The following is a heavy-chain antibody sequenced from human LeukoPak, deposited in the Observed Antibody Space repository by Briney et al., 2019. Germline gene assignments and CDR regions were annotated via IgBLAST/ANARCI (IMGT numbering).Heavy chain of an antibody. CDR2: INTNTGNP. J-gene: IGHJ4*02. V-gene: IGHV7-4-1*02. CDR3: ARVDHCSGGSCYSLLN. CDR1: GYTFTNYA. Sequence: ASVKVSCKASGYTFTNYAMNWVRQAPGQGLEWMGWINTNTGNPTYAQGFTGRFVFSLDTSVSTAYLQISSLKAEDTAVYYCARVDHCSGGSCYSLLNWGQGTLVTVSS. D-gene: IGHD2-15*01.